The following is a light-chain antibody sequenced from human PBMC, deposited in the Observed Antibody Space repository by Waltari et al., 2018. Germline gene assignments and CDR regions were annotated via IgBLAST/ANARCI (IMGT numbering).Light chain of an antibody. Sequence: SSELTQDPGVSVAWGQTVRITCQGNSLRLYYASWCRQKPGQAPALLIYGKNNRPSGIPDRFSASSSGETASLTITGAQAEDEAYYYCTSRDISGDVVFGGGTKLTVL. J-gene: IGLJ2*01. V-gene: IGLV3-19*01. CDR1: SLRLYY. CDR2: GKN. CDR3: TSRDISGDVV.